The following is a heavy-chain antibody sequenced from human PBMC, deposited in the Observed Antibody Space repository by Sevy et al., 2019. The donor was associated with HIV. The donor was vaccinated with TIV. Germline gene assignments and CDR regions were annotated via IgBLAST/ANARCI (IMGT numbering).Heavy chain of an antibody. Sequence: ASVEVSCKVSGYTLTELSRHWVRQAPGKGLEGMVGFDPEDGETIYTQKFQGRVTMTADTSPDTAYMELSSLRSEDTAEYYCAVTIFGVVGGYFALWGRGTLVTVSS. CDR2: FDPEDGET. J-gene: IGHJ2*01. CDR1: GYTLTELS. D-gene: IGHD3-3*01. V-gene: IGHV1-24*01. CDR3: AVTIFGVVGGYFAL.